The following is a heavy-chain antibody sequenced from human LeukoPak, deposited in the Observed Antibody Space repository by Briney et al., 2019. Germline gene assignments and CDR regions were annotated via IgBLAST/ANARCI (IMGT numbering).Heavy chain of an antibody. CDR2: INHSGST. CDR3: AGYCSSTSCHGSNWFDP. CDR1: GGSFSGYY. Sequence: SETLSLTCAVYGGSFSGYYWSWIRQPPGKGLGWIGEINHSGSTNYNPSLKSRVTISVDTSKNQFSLKLSSVTAADTAVYYCAGYCSSTSCHGSNWFDPWGQGTLVTVSS. D-gene: IGHD2-2*01. J-gene: IGHJ5*02. V-gene: IGHV4-34*01.